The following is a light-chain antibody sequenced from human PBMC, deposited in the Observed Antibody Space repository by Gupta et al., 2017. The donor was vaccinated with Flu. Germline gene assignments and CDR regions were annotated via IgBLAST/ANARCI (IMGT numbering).Light chain of an antibody. J-gene: IGLJ3*02. CDR1: SSDVGHYNY. Sequence: QSALTQPASVSGSPGQSITISCPGTSSDVGHYNYVSWYQQHPGKVPKLMIYEVTGRPSGVSNRFSGSKSGNTASLTISGLQAEDEADYFCASYTTTSTWVFGGGTKLTVL. CDR2: EVT. V-gene: IGLV2-14*01. CDR3: ASYTTTSTWV.